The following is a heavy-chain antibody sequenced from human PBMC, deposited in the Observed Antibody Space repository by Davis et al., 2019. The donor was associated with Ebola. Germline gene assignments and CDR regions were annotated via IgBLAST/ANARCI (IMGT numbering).Heavy chain of an antibody. Sequence: LSLTCAASGFTFSDYYMSWIRQAPGKGLGWVSYISSSGSTIYYADSVKGRFTISRDNAKNSLYLQMNSLRDEDTAVYYCARGRNWFDPWGQGTLVTVSS. J-gene: IGHJ5*02. V-gene: IGHV3-11*04. CDR1: GFTFSDYY. CDR2: ISSSGSTI. CDR3: ARGRNWFDP.